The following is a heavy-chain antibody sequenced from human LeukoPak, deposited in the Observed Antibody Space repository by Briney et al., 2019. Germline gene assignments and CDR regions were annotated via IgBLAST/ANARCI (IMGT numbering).Heavy chain of an antibody. J-gene: IGHJ6*03. CDR3: AKNADRGAYCRGGSCYPYYYYYMDV. V-gene: IGHV3-23*01. Sequence: GGSLRLSRAPSGITFSCYVMIWVRQVPGKGLEWVSSISHTGDRLYYADSEKGRFTVSRDNSKNTLYLQMNSLTVEDTAIYYCAKNADRGAYCRGGSCYPYYYYYMDVWGTGTTVTISS. D-gene: IGHD2-15*01. CDR1: GITFSCYV. CDR2: ISHTGDRL.